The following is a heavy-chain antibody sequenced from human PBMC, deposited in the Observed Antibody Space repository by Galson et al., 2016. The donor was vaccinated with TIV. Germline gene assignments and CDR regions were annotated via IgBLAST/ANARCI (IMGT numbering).Heavy chain of an antibody. CDR1: GGIFSNFV. V-gene: IGHV1-69*06. CDR2: INPIFGTA. CDR3: ARGRGYSFGSGSSYFDY. Sequence: SVKVSCKASGGIFSNFVISWVRQAPGQGLEWMGSINPIFGTANYARKFQGRVTITADTSTSTFYMDLSSLRSEDTAIYYCARGRGYSFGSGSSYFDYWGQGSLVTVSS. J-gene: IGHJ4*02. D-gene: IGHD3-10*01.